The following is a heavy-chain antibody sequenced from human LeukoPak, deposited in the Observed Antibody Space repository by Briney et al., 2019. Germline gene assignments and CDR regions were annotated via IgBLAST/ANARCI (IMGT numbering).Heavy chain of an antibody. CDR2: ISYDGSNK. J-gene: IGHJ4*02. CDR1: GFTFSSYG. V-gene: IGHV3-30*03. Sequence: PGGSLRLSCAASGFTFSSYGMHWVRQAPGKGLEWVAVISYDGSNKYYADSVKGRFTISRDNSKNTLYLQMNSLRAEDTAVYYCARSNVVVTAIDYWGQETLVTVSS. D-gene: IGHD2-21*02. CDR3: ARSNVVVTAIDY.